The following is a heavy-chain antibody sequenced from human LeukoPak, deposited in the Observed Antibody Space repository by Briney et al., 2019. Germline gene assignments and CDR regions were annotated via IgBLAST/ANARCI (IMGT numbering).Heavy chain of an antibody. Sequence: PGGSLRFSCAASGFTFSSYAMHWVRQAPGKGLEWVAVISYDGSNKYYADSVKGRFTISRDNSKNTLYLQMNSLRAEDTAVYYCAREGMATLGAFDIWGQGTMVTVSS. CDR1: GFTFSSYA. CDR2: ISYDGSNK. D-gene: IGHD5-24*01. V-gene: IGHV3-30-3*01. CDR3: AREGMATLGAFDI. J-gene: IGHJ3*02.